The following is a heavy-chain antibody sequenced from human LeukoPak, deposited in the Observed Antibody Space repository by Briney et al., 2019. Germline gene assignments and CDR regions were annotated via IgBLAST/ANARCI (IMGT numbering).Heavy chain of an antibody. CDR1: GFTFSRYA. V-gene: IGHV3-30-3*01. J-gene: IGHJ4*02. CDR2: ILYDGSKK. D-gene: IGHD3-22*01. CDR3: ARGGLHYYDSSGFDY. Sequence: GRSLRLSCAASGFTFSRYAMPWVRQAPGKGLECVAVILYDGSKKYYADSVKGRFTISRDNSKNTVYLQMNSLRVVDTAVYYCARGGLHYYDSSGFDYWGQGTLVTVSS.